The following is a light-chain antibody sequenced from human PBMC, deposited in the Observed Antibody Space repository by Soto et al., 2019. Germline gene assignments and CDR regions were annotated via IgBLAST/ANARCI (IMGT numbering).Light chain of an antibody. Sequence: QSALTQSPSASGTPGQRVTISCSEGSSNIGGNTVNWYQQLPGTAPKLLIYSNNQRPSGVPDRFSGPKSGTSASLAISGLQSEDEADYYCAEWDDSLNGYVFGTGTKLTVL. J-gene: IGLJ1*01. CDR2: SNN. CDR3: AEWDDSLNGYV. V-gene: IGLV1-44*01. CDR1: SSNIGGNT.